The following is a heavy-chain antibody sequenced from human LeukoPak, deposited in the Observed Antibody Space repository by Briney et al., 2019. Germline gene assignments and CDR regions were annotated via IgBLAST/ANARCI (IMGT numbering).Heavy chain of an antibody. V-gene: IGHV3-30*02. CDR2: IRYDGSNK. J-gene: IGHJ4*02. CDR3: AKRLFDY. CDR1: GYAFSSYG. Sequence: GGSLRLSCAAAGYAFSSYGMHWVRQAPGKGLEWVAFIRYDGSNKYYADSVKGRFTISRDNSKNTLYLQMNSLRAEDTAVYYCAKRLFDYWGQGTLVTVSS.